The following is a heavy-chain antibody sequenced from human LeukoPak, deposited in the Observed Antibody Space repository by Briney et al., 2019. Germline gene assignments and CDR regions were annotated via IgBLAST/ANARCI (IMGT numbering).Heavy chain of an antibody. Sequence: ASVKVSCKASGYTFTGYYMYWVRQAPGQGLELMGWINPNSGGTNYAQKFQGRVTMTRDTSISTAYMELSRLRADDTAVYYCARWGIGDLRNTFDLWGHGTMVTVSS. CDR1: GYTFTGYY. D-gene: IGHD3-10*01. CDR2: INPNSGGT. CDR3: ARWGIGDLRNTFDL. J-gene: IGHJ3*01. V-gene: IGHV1-2*02.